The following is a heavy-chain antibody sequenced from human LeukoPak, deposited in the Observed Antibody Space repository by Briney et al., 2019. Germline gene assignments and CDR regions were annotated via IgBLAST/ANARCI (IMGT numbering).Heavy chain of an antibody. J-gene: IGHJ4*02. CDR1: GGTFSSYA. D-gene: IGHD6-13*01. CDR2: IIPILGIA. Sequence: SVKVSCKASGGTFSSYAISWVRQAPGQGLEWMGRIIPILGIANYAQKFRGRVTIAADKSTSTAYMELSSLRSEDTAVYYCASGTMMAAAAAEDWGQGTLVTVSS. CDR3: ASGTMMAAAAAED. V-gene: IGHV1-69*04.